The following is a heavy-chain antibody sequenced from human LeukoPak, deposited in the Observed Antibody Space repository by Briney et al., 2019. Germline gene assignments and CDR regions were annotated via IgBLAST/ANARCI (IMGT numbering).Heavy chain of an antibody. Sequence: GASVKVSCKASGYTFTGYYMHWVRQAPGQGLEWMGWINPNSGGTNYAQKFQGRVTMTRDTSISTAYMELSRLRSDDTAVYYCARVRRNNSSSHPTWVYWGQGTLVTVSS. D-gene: IGHD6-13*01. J-gene: IGHJ4*02. CDR3: ARVRRNNSSSHPTWVY. V-gene: IGHV1-2*02. CDR2: INPNSGGT. CDR1: GYTFTGYY.